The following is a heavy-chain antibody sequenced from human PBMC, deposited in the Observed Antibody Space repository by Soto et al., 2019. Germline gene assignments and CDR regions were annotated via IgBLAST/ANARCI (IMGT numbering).Heavy chain of an antibody. V-gene: IGHV3-48*01. J-gene: IGHJ6*02. D-gene: IGHD6-13*01. CDR1: GFTFSSYS. Sequence: PGGSLRLSCAASGFTFSSYSMNWVRQAPGKGLEWVSYISSSSSTIYYADSVKGRFTISRDNAKNSLYLQMNSLRAEDTAVYYCARDRALVSSSWYVKYYYGMDVWGQGTTVTVSS. CDR2: ISSSSSTI. CDR3: ARDRALVSSSWYVKYYYGMDV.